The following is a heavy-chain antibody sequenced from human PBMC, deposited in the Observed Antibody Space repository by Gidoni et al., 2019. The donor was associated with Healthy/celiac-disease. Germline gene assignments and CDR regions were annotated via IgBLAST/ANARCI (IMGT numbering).Heavy chain of an antibody. J-gene: IGHJ4*02. CDR2: IWYDGSNK. CDR1: GFTFSSYG. V-gene: IGHV3-33*01. Sequence: QVQLVESGGGVVQPGRSLRLSWAASGFTFSSYGMHWVRQAPGKGLEWVAVIWYDGSNKYYADSVKGRFTISRDNSKNTLYLQMNSLRAEDTAVYYCARAGYDFWSGYYNKYYFDYWGQGTLVTVSS. CDR3: ARAGYDFWSGYYNKYYFDY. D-gene: IGHD3-3*01.